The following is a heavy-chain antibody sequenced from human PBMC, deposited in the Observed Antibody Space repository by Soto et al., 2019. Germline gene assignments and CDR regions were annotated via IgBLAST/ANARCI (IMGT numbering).Heavy chain of an antibody. CDR2: INHSGSA. V-gene: IGHV4-34*01. D-gene: IGHD6-19*01. CDR1: GESFSGYI. CDR3: ARGLITGSHYSGGWYYFDS. Sequence: QVQLQQSGAGLLKPSETLSLTCAVYGESFSGYIWTWIRQTPGKGLQWIGQINHSGSASYNPSLKSRGTISVHTSTSQFSLELSSVTAADTAVYYCARGLITGSHYSGGWYYFDSWGQGTQVTVSS. J-gene: IGHJ4*02.